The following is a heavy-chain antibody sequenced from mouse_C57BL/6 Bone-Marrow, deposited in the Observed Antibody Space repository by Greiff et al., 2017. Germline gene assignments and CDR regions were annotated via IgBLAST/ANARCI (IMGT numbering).Heavy chain of an antibody. D-gene: IGHD2-5*01. CDR2: IYPGSGST. J-gene: IGHJ3*01. CDR3: ARERGAYYSNYGGFAY. CDR1: GYTFTSYW. V-gene: IGHV1-55*01. Sequence: VQLQQSGAELVKPGASVKMSCKASGYTFTSYWITWVKQRPGQGLEWIGDIYPGSGSTNYNEKFKSKATLTVDTSSSTAYMQLSSLTSEDSAVYYWARERGAYYSNYGGFAYWGQGTLVTVSA.